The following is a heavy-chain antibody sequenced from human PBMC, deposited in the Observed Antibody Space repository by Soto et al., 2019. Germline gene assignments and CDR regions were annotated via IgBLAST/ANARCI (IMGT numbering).Heavy chain of an antibody. CDR2: INPRGFFT. CDR3: ARAAARFGDQFWFAR. D-gene: IGHD3-10*01. V-gene: IGHV1-46*01. J-gene: IGHJ5*02. CDR1: GYTFTSYN. Sequence: QVQLVQSGAEVKKPGASVKVSCKASGYTFTSYNIHWVRQAPGQGLEWVGMINPRGFFTTYAQKCRGGAPMTRDTPTRVVYMEATNLRSEETAVYYCARAAARFGDQFWFARWAQGTLVSVSS.